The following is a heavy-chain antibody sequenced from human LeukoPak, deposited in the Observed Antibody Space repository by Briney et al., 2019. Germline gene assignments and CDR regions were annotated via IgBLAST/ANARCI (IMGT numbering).Heavy chain of an antibody. CDR2: IYYSGST. J-gene: IGHJ5*02. V-gene: IGHV4-39*01. D-gene: IGHD3-22*01. Sequence: PSETLSLTCTVSGGSISTSSNYWGWIRQPPGKGLEWIGSIYYSGSTYYNPSLKSRVTISVDTSKNQFSLKLSSVTAADTAVYYCARQYYYDSSGVDPWGQGTLVTVSS. CDR1: GGSISTSSNY. CDR3: ARQYYYDSSGVDP.